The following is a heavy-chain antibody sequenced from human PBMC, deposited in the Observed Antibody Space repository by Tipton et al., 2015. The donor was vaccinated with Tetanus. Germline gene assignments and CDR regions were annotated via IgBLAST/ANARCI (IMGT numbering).Heavy chain of an antibody. CDR3: ARGHLRGIVVAVFDC. CDR2: VYHTGST. CDR1: GDSITSSKYS. Sequence: TLSLTCTVSGDSITSSKYSWNWIRQPPGKGLEWLGYVYHTGSTYYKPSLKSRVTMSVDRPMNQFSLNLNSVTAADTAVYYCARGHLRGIVVAVFDCWGQGTLVSVSS. D-gene: IGHD2-15*01. V-gene: IGHV4-30-2*01. J-gene: IGHJ4*02.